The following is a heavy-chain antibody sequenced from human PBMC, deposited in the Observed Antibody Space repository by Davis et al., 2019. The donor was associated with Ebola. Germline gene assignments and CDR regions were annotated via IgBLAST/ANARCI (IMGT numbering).Heavy chain of an antibody. CDR1: GFTFRSYW. CDR2: IKQDGSEK. Sequence: GESLKISCAASGFTFRSYWMSWVRQAPGKGLEWVANIKQDGSEKYYVDSVKGRFTISRDNAKNSLYLQMNSLRAEDTAVYYCARDEVQRGFWFRYYFDYWGQGTLVTVSS. V-gene: IGHV3-7*01. CDR3: ARDEVQRGFWFRYYFDY. D-gene: IGHD3-10*01. J-gene: IGHJ4*02.